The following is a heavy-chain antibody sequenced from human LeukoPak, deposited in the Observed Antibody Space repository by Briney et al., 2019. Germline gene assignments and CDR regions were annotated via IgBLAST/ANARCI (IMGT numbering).Heavy chain of an antibody. CDR2: INPNSGGT. Sequence: ASVKVSCKASGYTFTGYYMHWVRQAPGQGLEWMGWINPNSGGTNYAQKFQGRVTMTRDTSISTAYMELSRLRSDDTAVYYCARALWFGELYLTKWGQGTLVTVSS. CDR1: GYTFTGYY. V-gene: IGHV1-2*02. D-gene: IGHD3-10*01. CDR3: ARALWFGELYLTK. J-gene: IGHJ4*02.